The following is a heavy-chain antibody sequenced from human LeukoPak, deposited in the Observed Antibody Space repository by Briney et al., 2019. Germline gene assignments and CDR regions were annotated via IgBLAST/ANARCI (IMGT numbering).Heavy chain of an antibody. CDR3: ATVGGGPNVGRDYFGA. V-gene: IGHV3-23*01. J-gene: IGHJ4*02. D-gene: IGHD3-10*01. Sequence: GGSLRLSCRGSGFTFNTYAMRWFRQIPGKGLEWVSAISGDGVITYYTDSVKGRFIISRDNSRDTLHLQMSSLGVDDTAVYHCATVGGGPNVGRDYFGAWGQGILVTVSS. CDR2: ISGDGVIT. CDR1: GFTFNTYA.